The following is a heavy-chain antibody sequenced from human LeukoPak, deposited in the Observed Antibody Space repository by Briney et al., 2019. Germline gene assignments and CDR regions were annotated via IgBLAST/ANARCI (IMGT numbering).Heavy chain of an antibody. Sequence: GGSLRLSCAASGFTFSSYAMSWVRQALGKGLEWVSAISGSGGSTYYADSVKGRFTISRDNSKNTLYLQMNSLRAEDTAVYYCAKQSSTSCYADADYWGQGTLVTVSS. D-gene: IGHD2-2*01. V-gene: IGHV3-23*01. CDR3: AKQSSTSCYADADY. CDR1: GFTFSSYA. J-gene: IGHJ4*02. CDR2: ISGSGGST.